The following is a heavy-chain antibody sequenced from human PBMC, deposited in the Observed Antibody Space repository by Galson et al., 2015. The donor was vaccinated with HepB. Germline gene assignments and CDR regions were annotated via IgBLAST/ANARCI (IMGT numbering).Heavy chain of an antibody. CDR2: INPNSGGT. CDR1: GYTFTGYY. D-gene: IGHD1-26*01. Sequence: SVKVSCKASGYTFTGYYMHWVRQAPGQGLEWMGWINPNSGGTNYAQKFQGWVTMTRDTSISTAYMELSRLRSDDTAVYYCAREKRGGSYSEEGAFDIWGQGTMVTVSS. CDR3: AREKRGGSYSEEGAFDI. J-gene: IGHJ3*02. V-gene: IGHV1-2*04.